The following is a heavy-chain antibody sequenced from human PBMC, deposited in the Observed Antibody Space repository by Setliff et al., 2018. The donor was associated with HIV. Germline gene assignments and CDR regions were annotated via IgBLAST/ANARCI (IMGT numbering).Heavy chain of an antibody. J-gene: IGHJ4*02. V-gene: IGHV4-39*07. CDR2: IYYSGST. CDR1: GGSISSSSHY. D-gene: IGHD5-18*01. CDR3: ARDRGVQLWSYFDY. Sequence: SETLSLTCIVSGGSISSSSHYWGWIRQPPGKGLEWIGNIYYSGSTNYNPSLKSRVTISVDTSKNQFSLKLSSVTAADTAVYYCARDRGVQLWSYFDYWGQGTLVTVSS.